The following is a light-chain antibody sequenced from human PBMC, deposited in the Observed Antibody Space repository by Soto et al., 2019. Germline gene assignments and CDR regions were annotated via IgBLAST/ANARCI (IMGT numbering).Light chain of an antibody. CDR2: DVA. Sequence: QSALTQPASVSGSPGQSLTISCTGTSSDIGAYKYVSWYQQHPGKVPKLIIYDVAGRPSGVSSRFSGAKSGNPASLTISGLQPEDEADYCCGSYTRDSTVVFGGGTKVTVL. J-gene: IGLJ3*02. CDR1: SSDIGAYKY. CDR3: GSYTRDSTVV. V-gene: IGLV2-14*03.